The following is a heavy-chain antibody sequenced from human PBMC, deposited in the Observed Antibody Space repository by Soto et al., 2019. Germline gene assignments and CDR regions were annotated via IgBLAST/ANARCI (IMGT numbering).Heavy chain of an antibody. D-gene: IGHD2-2*03. J-gene: IGHJ4*02. Sequence: GGSLRLSCAASGFTFSSYGMHWVRQAPGKGLEWVAVISYDGSNKYYAEYVKGRFTISRDNSKNTLYLQMNSLRAEDTAVYYCAKDMDIVVVPAAQPFDYWGQGTLVTVSS. CDR3: AKDMDIVVVPAAQPFDY. CDR1: GFTFSSYG. V-gene: IGHV3-30*18. CDR2: ISYDGSNK.